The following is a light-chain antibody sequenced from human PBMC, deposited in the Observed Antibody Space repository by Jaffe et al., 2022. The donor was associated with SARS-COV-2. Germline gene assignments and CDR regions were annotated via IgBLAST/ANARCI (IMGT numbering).Light chain of an antibody. CDR1: SAHNMYS. V-gene: IGLV4-69*01. Sequence: QLVVTQSPSASASLGASVKLTCTLSSAHNMYSIAWHQQQPGKGPRYLMKLNSDGSHTKGDGVPDRFLGSSSGAERYLTISSLQSEDEADYYCQTWGTGIRVFGGGTKLTVL. CDR3: QTWGTGIRV. J-gene: IGLJ3*02. CDR2: LNSDGSH.